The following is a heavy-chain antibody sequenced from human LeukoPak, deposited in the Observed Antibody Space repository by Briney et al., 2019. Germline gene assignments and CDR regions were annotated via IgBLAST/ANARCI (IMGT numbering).Heavy chain of an antibody. V-gene: IGHV3-23*01. J-gene: IGHJ4*02. D-gene: IGHD3-10*01. CDR1: GFTFSSYA. CDR3: AKGGKGSYYSDS. CDR2: ISGSGGTI. Sequence: GGSLRLSCAASGFTFSSYAMSWVRQAPGKGLQWVSAISGSGGTIYYADSVKGRFTISRDNSKNTLYLQMNSLRAEDTAIYYCAKGGKGSYYSDSWGQGTLVTVSS.